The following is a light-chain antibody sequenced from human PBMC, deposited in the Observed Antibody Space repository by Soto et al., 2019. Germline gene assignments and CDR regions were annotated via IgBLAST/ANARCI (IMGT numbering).Light chain of an antibody. V-gene: IGLV1-51*01. J-gene: IGLJ2*01. CDR2: DND. CDR3: GAWDSSLSAVI. Sequence: QSVLTQPPSVSAAPGQTVTISCSGSTSNIGSHYVFWCQQFPGTAPKVLIFDNDERPSGIPDRFSGSKSGTSATLAITGLQTGDEADYYCGAWDSSLSAVIFGEGTKLTVL. CDR1: TSNIGSHY.